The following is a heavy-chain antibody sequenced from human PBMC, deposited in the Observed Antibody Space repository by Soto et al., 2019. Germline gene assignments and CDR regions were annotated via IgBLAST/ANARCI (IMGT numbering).Heavy chain of an antibody. J-gene: IGHJ4*02. CDR3: ARADYGDYKRYYFDY. V-gene: IGHV4-59*13. Sequence: SETLSLTCTVSGGSISSYYWSWIRQPPGKGLEWIGYIYYSGSTNYNPSLKSRVTISVDTSKNQFSLKLSSVTAADTAVYYCARADYGDYKRYYFDYWGQGTLVTVSS. CDR2: IYYSGST. CDR1: GGSISSYY. D-gene: IGHD4-17*01.